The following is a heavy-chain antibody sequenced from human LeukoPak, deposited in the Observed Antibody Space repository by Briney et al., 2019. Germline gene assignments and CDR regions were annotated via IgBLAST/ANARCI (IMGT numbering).Heavy chain of an antibody. CDR1: GDSISSYY. J-gene: IGHJ5*02. Sequence: SETLSLTCTVSGDSISSYYWSWIRQPPGKGLEWIGYIYYSGSTNYNPSLKSRVTISVDTSKNQFSLKLSSVTAADTAVYYCARFPEHIAVFDNWFDPWGQGTLVTVSS. D-gene: IGHD6-19*01. CDR2: IYYSGST. CDR3: ARFPEHIAVFDNWFDP. V-gene: IGHV4-59*01.